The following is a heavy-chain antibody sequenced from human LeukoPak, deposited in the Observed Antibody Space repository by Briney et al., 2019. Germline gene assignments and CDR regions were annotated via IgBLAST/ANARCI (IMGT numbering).Heavy chain of an antibody. J-gene: IGHJ3*02. CDR3: ARGNQYYYDSSGYYYIDAFDI. D-gene: IGHD3-22*01. V-gene: IGHV3-48*01. CDR2: ISGSSSTI. CDR1: GFTFTTYS. Sequence: PGGSLRLSCAATGFTFTTYSMNWVRQAPGKGLEWVSYISGSSSTIYYADSVKGRFTISRDNAKNSLYLQMNSLRAEDTAVYYCARGNQYYYDSSGYYYIDAFDIWGQGTMVTVSS.